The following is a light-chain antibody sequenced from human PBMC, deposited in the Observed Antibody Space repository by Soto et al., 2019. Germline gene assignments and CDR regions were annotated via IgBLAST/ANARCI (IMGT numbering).Light chain of an antibody. J-gene: IGLJ2*01. Sequence: QSALTQPASVSGSPGQSITISCTGTSSDVGSYNLVSWYQQHPGKATKLMIYEVSKRPSGVSNRFSGSKSGNTASLTISGLQGEDEADYYCCSYAGSSTVVFGGGTKLTVL. CDR1: SSDVGSYNL. CDR3: CSYAGSSTVV. V-gene: IGLV2-23*02. CDR2: EVS.